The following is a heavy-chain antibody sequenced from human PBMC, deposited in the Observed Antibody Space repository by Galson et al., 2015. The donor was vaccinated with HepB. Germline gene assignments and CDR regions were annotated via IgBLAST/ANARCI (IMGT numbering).Heavy chain of an antibody. CDR3: ARARYSSSPPDY. CDR1: GYTFNNYG. V-gene: IGHV1-18*01. D-gene: IGHD6-6*01. J-gene: IGHJ4*02. CDR2: ISGYNGDT. Sequence: SVKVSCKASGYTFNNYGISWVRQAPGQGLEWMGWISGYNGDTNYALKLQARVTITADTSTTTVYMELRSLRSDDTAVYYCARARYSSSPPDYWGQGTLVTVSS.